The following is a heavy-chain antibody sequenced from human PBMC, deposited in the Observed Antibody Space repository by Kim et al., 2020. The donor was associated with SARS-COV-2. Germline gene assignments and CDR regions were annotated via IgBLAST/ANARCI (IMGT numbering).Heavy chain of an antibody. CDR1: GFTFSSYG. J-gene: IGHJ6*02. D-gene: IGHD3-3*01. CDR3: AKLGYDFWSGYGYYYGMDV. V-gene: IGHV3-30*18. Sequence: GGSLRLSCAASGFTFSSYGMHWVRQAPGKGLEWVAVISYDGSNKYYADSVKGRITISRDNSKNTLYLQMNSLRAEDTAVYYCAKLGYDFWSGYGYYYGMDVWGQGTTVTVSS. CDR2: ISYDGSNK.